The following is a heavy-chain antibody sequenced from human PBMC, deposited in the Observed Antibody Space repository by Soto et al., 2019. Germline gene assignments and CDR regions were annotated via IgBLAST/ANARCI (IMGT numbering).Heavy chain of an antibody. CDR3: ARKQQFEAHFFDP. J-gene: IGHJ5*02. CDR2: IFHSGSS. CDR1: GASISSGGYY. V-gene: IGHV4-31*03. Sequence: QVQLQESGPGLVKPSQTLSLTCTVSGASISSGGYYWSWIRQLPGKGLEYIGYIFHSGSSYYNPSLKSRVTMSVDTSTYQFSLKLSSVTVADTAVYYCARKQQFEAHFFDPWGQGTLVTVSS. D-gene: IGHD1-1*01.